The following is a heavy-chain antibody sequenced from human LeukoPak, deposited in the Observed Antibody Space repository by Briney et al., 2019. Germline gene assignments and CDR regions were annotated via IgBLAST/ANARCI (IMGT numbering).Heavy chain of an antibody. CDR1: GGSISSGDYY. J-gene: IGHJ6*04. CDR2: IYYSGST. D-gene: IGHD2-2*01. CDR3: ARGRYCSSTSCYPYYYYGMDV. V-gene: IGHV4-30-4*01. Sequence: SQTLSLTCTVSGGSISSGDYYWSWIRQPPGKGLEWIGYIYYSGSTYYNPSLKSRVTISVDTSKNQFSLKLSSVTAADTAVYYCARGRYCSSTSCYPYYYYGMDVWGKGTTVTVFS.